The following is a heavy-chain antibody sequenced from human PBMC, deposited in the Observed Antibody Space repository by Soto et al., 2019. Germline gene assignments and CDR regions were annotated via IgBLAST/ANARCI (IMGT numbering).Heavy chain of an antibody. CDR3: AKCHCYTTICFRDRDYYGLDV. Sequence: QVQLVESGGGVVQPGRSLRLSCAASGFTFSNYGMHWVRQAPGKGLEWVAIISYDGSIKYYADSVKGRFTVSRDNSKDTLDLQMNSLRAEDTAVYYCAKCHCYTTICFRDRDYYGLDVWGQGTTVTVSS. V-gene: IGHV3-30*18. CDR2: ISYDGSIK. D-gene: IGHD2-2*01. J-gene: IGHJ6*02. CDR1: GFTFSNYG.